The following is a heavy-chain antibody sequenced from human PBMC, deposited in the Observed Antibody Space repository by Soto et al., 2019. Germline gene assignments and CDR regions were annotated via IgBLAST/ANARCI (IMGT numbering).Heavy chain of an antibody. CDR1: GGSISSGGYY. D-gene: IGHD3-3*01. Sequence: QVQLQESGPGLVKPSQTLSLTCTVSGGSISSGGYYWSWIRQHPGKGLEWIGYIYYSGSTYYNPSLKSRVTISVDKSKNQFSLKLSSVTAADTAVYYCAGVDATILRFFEWLPPHFDYWGQGTLVTVSS. V-gene: IGHV4-31*03. CDR3: AGVDATILRFFEWLPPHFDY. J-gene: IGHJ4*02. CDR2: IYYSGST.